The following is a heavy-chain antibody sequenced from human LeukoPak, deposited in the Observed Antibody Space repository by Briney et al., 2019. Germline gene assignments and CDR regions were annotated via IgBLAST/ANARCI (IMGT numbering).Heavy chain of an antibody. D-gene: IGHD1-26*01. V-gene: IGHV1-24*01. CDR3: ATAREQWELTTFDY. Sequence: ASVKVSCKVSGYTLTELSMHWVRQAPGKGLEWMGGFDPEDGETIYAQKFQGRVTMTEDTSTDTAYMELGSLRSEDTAVYYCATAREQWELTTFDYWGQGTLVTVSS. J-gene: IGHJ4*02. CDR1: GYTLTELS. CDR2: FDPEDGET.